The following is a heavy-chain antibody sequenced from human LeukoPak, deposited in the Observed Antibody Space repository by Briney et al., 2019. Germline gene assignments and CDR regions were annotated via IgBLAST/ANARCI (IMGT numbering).Heavy chain of an antibody. CDR1: GYKFSTYW. V-gene: IGHV5-51*01. J-gene: IGHJ4*02. CDR3: TRGATTMDD. D-gene: IGHD3-10*01. Sequence: GESLKISCKGSGYKFSTYWIAWVRQMPGKGLEWMGIIYPGNSDTRYSPSFQGQVTISADKSISTAYLQWSSLKASDTAIYYCTRGATTMDDWGQGTLVTVSS. CDR2: IYPGNSDT.